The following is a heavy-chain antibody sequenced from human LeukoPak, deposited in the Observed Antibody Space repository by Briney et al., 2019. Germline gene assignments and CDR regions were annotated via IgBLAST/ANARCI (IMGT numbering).Heavy chain of an antibody. CDR1: GYTFTGYY. J-gene: IGHJ4*02. CDR2: INPNSGGT. Sequence: ASVKVSCKASGYTFTGYYMHWVRQAPGQGLEWMGWINPNSGGTNYAQKFQGRVTMTRDTSISTAYMELSRLRSGDTAVYYCARAPWNYRTRPFDYWGQGTLVTVSS. V-gene: IGHV1-2*02. CDR3: ARAPWNYRTRPFDY. D-gene: IGHD1-7*01.